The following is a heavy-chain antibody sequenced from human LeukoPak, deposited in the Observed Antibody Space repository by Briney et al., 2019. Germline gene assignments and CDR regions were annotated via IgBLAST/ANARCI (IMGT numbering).Heavy chain of an antibody. CDR3: ASRGDEFYYGSGSYYIFDY. V-gene: IGHV4-34*01. J-gene: IGHJ4*02. Sequence: PSETLSLTCAVYGGSFSGYYWSWIRQPPGKGLEWIGEINHSGSTNYNPSLKSRVTISVDTSKNQFSLKLSSVTAADTAVYYCASRGDEFYYGSGSYYIFDYWGQGTLVTVSS. CDR1: GGSFSGYY. CDR2: INHSGST. D-gene: IGHD3-10*01.